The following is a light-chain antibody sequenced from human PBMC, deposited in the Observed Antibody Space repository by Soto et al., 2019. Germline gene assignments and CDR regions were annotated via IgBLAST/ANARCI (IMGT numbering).Light chain of an antibody. CDR3: QQSSAAPYT. CDR2: VAS. J-gene: IGKJ2*01. V-gene: IGKV1-39*01. CDR1: QSIGTF. Sequence: DIQMTQSPSSLSASVGDRVTITCQASQSIGTFVVWYQQRPGKAPKLLISVASRLQTGVPSRFSGSGSGTDFTLTITSLQLEDFATYYCQQSSAAPYTFGQGTKLEIK.